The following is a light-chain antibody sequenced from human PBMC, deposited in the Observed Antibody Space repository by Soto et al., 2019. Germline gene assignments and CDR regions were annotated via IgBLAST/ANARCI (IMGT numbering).Light chain of an antibody. CDR1: SSDVGAYNY. V-gene: IGLV2-14*01. CDR3: FSHRGGDSHV. Sequence: QSALTQPASVSGSPRQSITISCTGTSSDVGAYNYVSWYQQYPGKAPKLMIYGVTNRPSGVSNRFSGSKTGNTASLTISGLQAEDEAEYYCFSHRGGDSHVFGTGTKVTVL. J-gene: IGLJ1*01. CDR2: GVT.